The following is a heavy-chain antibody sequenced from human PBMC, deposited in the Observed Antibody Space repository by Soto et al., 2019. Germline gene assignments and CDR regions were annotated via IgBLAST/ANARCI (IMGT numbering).Heavy chain of an antibody. Sequence: EVQLLESGGGLVQPGGSLRLSCAASGFTFSNYSMTWVRQAPAKELEWVSGIRGSGSSAYYADSVKGRFTISRDNSKNALYLQMNSLRDEDSAEYYCAKDLGYGGNYYGMDVWGQGTTVTVSS. J-gene: IGHJ6*01. D-gene: IGHD1-26*01. CDR1: GFTFSNYS. CDR3: AKDLGYGGNYYGMDV. CDR2: IRGSGSSA. V-gene: IGHV3-23*01.